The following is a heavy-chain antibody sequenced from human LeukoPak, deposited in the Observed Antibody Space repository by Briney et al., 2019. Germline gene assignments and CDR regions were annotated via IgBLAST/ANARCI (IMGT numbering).Heavy chain of an antibody. CDR2: ISSSSDYI. J-gene: IGHJ6*02. CDR3: ARDIFYSNGYYGMDV. CDR1: GFTFSSYR. Sequence: GGSLRLSCAASGFTFSSYRMNWVRQAPGKGLEWVSSISSSSDYIYYGRFTISRDNAKNSLYLQMNSLRAEDTAVYYCARDIFYSNGYYGMDVWGQGTLVTVSS. V-gene: IGHV3-21*01. D-gene: IGHD4-11*01.